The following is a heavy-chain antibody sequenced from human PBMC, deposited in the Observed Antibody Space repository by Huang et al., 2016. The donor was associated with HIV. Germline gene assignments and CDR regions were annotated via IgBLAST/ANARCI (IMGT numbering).Heavy chain of an antibody. CDR1: GGSFNTGRYY. V-gene: IGHV4-39*01. D-gene: IGHD3-3*01. CDR2: LYYTGKR. J-gene: IGHJ2*01. CDR3: ARNHDFWRGRMFAISYFDV. Sequence: QMRFQESGPGLVKPSGTLSLTCNVSGGSFNTGRYYWGWLRQPPGRGLEWVGILYYTGKRHYDPSLKGRLTMSAETSKNQFSLILSSVTAADTAIYYCARNHDFWRGRMFAISYFDVWGRGTLVTVAS.